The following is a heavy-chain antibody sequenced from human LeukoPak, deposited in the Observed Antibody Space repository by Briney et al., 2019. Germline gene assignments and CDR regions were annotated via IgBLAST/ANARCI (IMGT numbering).Heavy chain of an antibody. V-gene: IGHV1-18*01. CDR1: GYTFTSYG. J-gene: IGHJ6*03. CDR2: ISAYNGNT. D-gene: IGHD2-2*01. CDR3: ARDRGRSVVVPGAGGYYYYYMDV. Sequence: ASVTVSCKASGYTFTSYGISWVRQAPGQGLERMGWISAYNGNTNYAQKLQGRVTITTDTSTSTAYVELRSLRSDDTAVYYCARDRGRSVVVPGAGGYYYYYMDVWGKGTTVTVSS.